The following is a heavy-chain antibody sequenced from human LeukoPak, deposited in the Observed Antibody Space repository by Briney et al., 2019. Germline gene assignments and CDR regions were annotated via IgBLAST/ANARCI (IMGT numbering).Heavy chain of an antibody. J-gene: IGHJ4*02. V-gene: IGHV3-9*01. Sequence: GGSQRLSCAASGFTFDDYAMHWVRQAPGKGLEWVSGISWNSVSIGYADSVKGRFTISRDNAKNSLYLQMNSLRAEDTALYYCAKGDSADSSSPVDYWGQGTLVTASS. CDR3: AKGDSADSSSPVDY. D-gene: IGHD6-13*01. CDR1: GFTFDDYA. CDR2: ISWNSVSI.